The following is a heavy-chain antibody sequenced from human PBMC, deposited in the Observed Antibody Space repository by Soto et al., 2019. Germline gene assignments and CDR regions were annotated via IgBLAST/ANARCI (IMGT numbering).Heavy chain of an antibody. CDR2: INHSGST. J-gene: IGHJ4*02. V-gene: IGHV4-34*01. CDR1: GGSFSGYY. Sequence: PSETLSLTCAVYGGSFSGYYWSWIRQPPGKGLEWIGEINHSGSTNYNPSLKSRVTISVDTSKNQFSLKLSSVTAADTAVYYCARSFFARGYSSGWYRGTFDYWGQGTLVTVPQ. CDR3: ARSFFARGYSSGWYRGTFDY. D-gene: IGHD6-19*01.